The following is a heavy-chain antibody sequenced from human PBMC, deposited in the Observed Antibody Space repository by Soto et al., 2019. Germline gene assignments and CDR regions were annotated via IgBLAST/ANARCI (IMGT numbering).Heavy chain of an antibody. J-gene: IGHJ4*02. CDR1: GFTFSRYW. D-gene: IGHD3-22*01. CDR3: ARDLDFYDSSAYYPFDY. V-gene: IGHV3-7*01. CDR2: IKQDGSEK. Sequence: PGGSLRLSCAASGFTFSRYWMTWVRQAPGKGLEWVANIKQDGSEKYYVDSVKGRFTISRDNAKNSVYLQMNSLNAEDTAVYFCARDLDFYDSSAYYPFDYWGQGTLVTVSS.